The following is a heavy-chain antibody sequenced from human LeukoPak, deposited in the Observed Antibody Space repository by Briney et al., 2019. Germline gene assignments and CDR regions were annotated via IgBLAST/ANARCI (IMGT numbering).Heavy chain of an antibody. V-gene: IGHV3-53*01. D-gene: IGHD3-9*01. CDR2: IYSGGST. CDR3: ASQVLRYFDWLPLDHDAFDI. CDR1: GFTVSSNY. Sequence: GGSLRLSCAASGFTVSSNYMSWVRQAPGKGLEWVSVIYSGGSTYYADSVKGRFTISRDSSKNTLYLQMNSLRAEDTAVYYCASQVLRYFDWLPLDHDAFDIWGQGTMVTVSS. J-gene: IGHJ3*02.